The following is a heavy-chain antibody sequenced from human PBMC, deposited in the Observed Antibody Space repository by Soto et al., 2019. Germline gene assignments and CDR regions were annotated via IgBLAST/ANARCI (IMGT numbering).Heavy chain of an antibody. CDR1: GFTVSSNY. J-gene: IGHJ1*01. Sequence: GGSLRLSCAASGFTVSSNYMSWVRQAPGKGLEWVSVIYSGGSTYYADSVKGRFTISRDNSKNTLYLQMKSLRAEDTAVYYCARDRVESGYPEYFQHWGQGTLVTVSS. CDR3: ARDRVESGYPEYFQH. CDR2: IYSGGST. D-gene: IGHD3-22*01. V-gene: IGHV3-53*01.